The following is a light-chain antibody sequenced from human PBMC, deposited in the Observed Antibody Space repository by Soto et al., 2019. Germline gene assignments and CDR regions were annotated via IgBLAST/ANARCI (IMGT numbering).Light chain of an antibody. CDR2: EDN. CDR1: SGSIASNY. V-gene: IGLV6-57*01. Sequence: NFMLTQPHSVSASPGKTVIISCTRSSGSIASNYVQWYQRRPGSSPTTVIYEDNQRPSGVPDRFSGSIDSSSNSASLTISGLETEDEADYFCQSYDATNQVFGGGTKVTVL. J-gene: IGLJ3*02. CDR3: QSYDATNQV.